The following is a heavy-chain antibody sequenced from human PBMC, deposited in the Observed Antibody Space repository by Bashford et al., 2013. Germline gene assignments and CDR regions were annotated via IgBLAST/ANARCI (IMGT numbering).Heavy chain of an antibody. D-gene: IGHD3-22*01. J-gene: IGHJ4*02. CDR3: ARRADSTGLIDH. V-gene: IGHV5-51*01. CDR1: GYSFSSHW. CDR2: IYPGDSET. Sequence: GESLKISCKGSGYSFSSHWIGWVRQMPGKGLEWMGIIYPGDSETRYSPSFQGQVSFSVDKSISTAYLQWSSLKASDTAMYYCARRADSTGLIDHWGQGTLVTVSS.